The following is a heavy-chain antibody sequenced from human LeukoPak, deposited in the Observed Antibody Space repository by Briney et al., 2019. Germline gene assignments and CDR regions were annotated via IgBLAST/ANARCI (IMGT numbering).Heavy chain of an antibody. J-gene: IGHJ4*02. Sequence: ASVKVCCKASGYTFTSYGISWVRQAPGQGLEWMGWISAYNGNTNYAQKLQGRVTMTTDTSTSTAYMELRSLRSDDTAVYYCARAGYSSGWYWGEVVDYWAQGTLVTVSS. D-gene: IGHD6-19*01. CDR2: ISAYNGNT. CDR3: ARAGYSSGWYWGEVVDY. V-gene: IGHV1-18*01. CDR1: GYTFTSYG.